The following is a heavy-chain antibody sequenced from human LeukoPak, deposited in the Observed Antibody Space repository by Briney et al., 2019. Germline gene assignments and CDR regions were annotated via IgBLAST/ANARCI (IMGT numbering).Heavy chain of an antibody. Sequence: GGSLRLSCAASGFTFSSYWMSWVRQAPGKGLEWVANINEDGSEKSYVDSVKGRFTISRDNAKNSLYLQMNSLRAEDTAVYYCARGRQWLVPDAFDIWGQGTMVTVSS. CDR2: INEDGSEK. V-gene: IGHV3-7*01. J-gene: IGHJ3*02. CDR3: ARGRQWLVPDAFDI. CDR1: GFTFSSYW. D-gene: IGHD6-19*01.